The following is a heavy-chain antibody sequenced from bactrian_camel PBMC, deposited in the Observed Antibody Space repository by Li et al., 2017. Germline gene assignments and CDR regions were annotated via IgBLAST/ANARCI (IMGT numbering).Heavy chain of an antibody. CDR1: GAGSSNYC. D-gene: IGHD5*01. CDR3: AANVESGWEWLAAICN. J-gene: IGHJ4*01. V-gene: IGHV3S53*01. Sequence: HVQLVESGGGSVQAGGSLRLSCAVSGAGSSNYCMCWFRQAPGKEREGIACIGGTGNTAYAESVKGRFAISQDNAKNTVYLQMNSLKPEDTAVYYCAANVESGWEWLAAICNGGQGTQVTVS. CDR2: IGGTGNT.